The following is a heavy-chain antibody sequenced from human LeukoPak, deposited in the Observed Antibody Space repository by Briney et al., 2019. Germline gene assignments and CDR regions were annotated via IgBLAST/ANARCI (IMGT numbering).Heavy chain of an antibody. CDR1: GFTFSSYS. J-gene: IGHJ3*01. D-gene: IGHD3-22*01. CDR2: ISSSSSYI. V-gene: IGHV3-21*01. CDR3: ARTIYYYESTSYFSDAFDV. Sequence: GGSLRLSCAASGFTFSSYSMNWVRQAPGKGLEWVSSISSSSSYIYYADSVKGRFTISRDNAKNSLYLQMNSLRAEDTAVYYCARTIYYYESTSYFSDAFDVWGQGTMVTVSS.